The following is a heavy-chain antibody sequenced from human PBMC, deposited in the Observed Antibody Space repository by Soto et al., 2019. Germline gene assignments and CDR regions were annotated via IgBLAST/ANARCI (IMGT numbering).Heavy chain of an antibody. CDR2: INTANDDT. Sequence: ASVKVSCKASGYTFSSSPLHWVRQAPGQRPEWMGWINTANDDTKYSQKFQDRVTLTRDTSASTAYMEVSSLTPEDTAVYYCARDEGVDSGNWGQGTMVAVYS. J-gene: IGHJ4*02. CDR3: ARDEGVDSGN. CDR1: GYTFSSSP. D-gene: IGHD5-12*01. V-gene: IGHV1-3*04.